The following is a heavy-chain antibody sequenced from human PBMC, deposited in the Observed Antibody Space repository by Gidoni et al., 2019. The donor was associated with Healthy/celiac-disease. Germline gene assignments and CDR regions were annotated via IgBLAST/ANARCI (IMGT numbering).Heavy chain of an antibody. D-gene: IGHD2-8*01. CDR3: AKGDFCTNGVCYRDPFDY. J-gene: IGHJ4*02. V-gene: IGHV3-30*18. CDR1: VFTCRSSG. CDR2: ISYDGSNQ. Sequence: QVQLVESGGGVVKPGRYLRISCEASVFTCRSSGMHWVRQAPGKGQECGAVISYDGSNQYYADSFTGRFTISRDNSKTTLYLKMTSLIAVDTAVYYCAKGDFCTNGVCYRDPFDYWGQGTLVTVSS.